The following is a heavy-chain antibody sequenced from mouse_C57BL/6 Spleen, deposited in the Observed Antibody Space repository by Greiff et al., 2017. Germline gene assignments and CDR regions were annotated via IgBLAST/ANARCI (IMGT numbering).Heavy chain of an antibody. V-gene: IGHV1-72*01. Sequence: QVQLQQSGAELVKPGASVKLSCKASGYTFTSYWMHWVKQRPGRGLEWIGKIDPTSGGTKYNEKFKSKATLTVDKPSSTAYMQLSSLTSEDSAVXYGARASLLRAGTGAMDYWGQGTLVTVSS. J-gene: IGHJ4*01. D-gene: IGHD1-2*01. CDR2: IDPTSGGT. CDR3: ARASLLRAGTGAMDY. CDR1: GYTFTSYW.